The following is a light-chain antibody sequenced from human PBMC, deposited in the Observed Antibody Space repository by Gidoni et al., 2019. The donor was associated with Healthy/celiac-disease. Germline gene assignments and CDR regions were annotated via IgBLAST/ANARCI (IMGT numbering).Light chain of an antibody. CDR2: QDS. CDR1: KLGDKY. V-gene: IGLV3-1*01. Sequence: YELTQPPSVSVSPGQTASITCPGDKLGDKYACWYQQKPGQSPVLVIYQDSKRPSGIPERFSGSNSGNTATLTISGTQAMDEADYYCQAWDSSTAWNVFGTGTKVTVL. J-gene: IGLJ1*01. CDR3: QAWDSSTAWNV.